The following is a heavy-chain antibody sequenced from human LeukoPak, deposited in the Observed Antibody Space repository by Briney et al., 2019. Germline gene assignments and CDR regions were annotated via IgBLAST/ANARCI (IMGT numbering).Heavy chain of an antibody. D-gene: IGHD3-22*01. CDR3: ARVGYYYDSSGPMDY. CDR1: GFTFSSYS. J-gene: IGHJ4*02. CDR2: ISSSSYI. Sequence: PGGSLRLSCAASGFTFSSYSMNWVRQAPGKGLEWVSSISSSSYIYYADSVKGRFTISRDNAKNSLYLQMNSLRAEDTAVYYCARVGYYYDSSGPMDYWGQGTLVTVSS. V-gene: IGHV3-21*01.